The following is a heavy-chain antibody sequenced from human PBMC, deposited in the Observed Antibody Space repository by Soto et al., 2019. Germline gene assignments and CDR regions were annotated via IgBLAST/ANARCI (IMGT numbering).Heavy chain of an antibody. D-gene: IGHD3-3*01. V-gene: IGHV2-5*02. J-gene: IGHJ4*02. Sequence: QITLNESGPTQVKPRQTLTLTCTFSGFSLTTSGVGVCWIRQSPGKAPEWLALIYWDDDKRYSPSLKSRLTITKDTSKNHVVLTMADLDPADTATYYCAHRVLRTVFGLVTTTAIYFDFWGQVTPVAVSS. CDR1: GFSLTTSGVG. CDR2: IYWDDDK. CDR3: AHRVLRTVFGLVTTTAIYFDF.